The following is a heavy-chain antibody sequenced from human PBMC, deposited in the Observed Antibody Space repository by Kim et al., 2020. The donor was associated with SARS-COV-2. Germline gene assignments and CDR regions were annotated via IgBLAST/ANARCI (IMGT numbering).Heavy chain of an antibody. Sequence: GGSLRLSCAASGFTFSGYEMNWVRQAPGKGLEWVSYISSSCSTTYYADSVKGRFTISRDNAKNSLYLQMNSLRAEDTAVYYCARDQFGVVVPAAIPQHESYYYYYGMDVWVQGTTATVS. D-gene: IGHD2-2*02. CDR1: GFTFSGYE. CDR2: ISSSCSTT. CDR3: ARDQFGVVVPAAIPQHESYYYYYGMDV. V-gene: IGHV3-48*03. J-gene: IGHJ6*02.